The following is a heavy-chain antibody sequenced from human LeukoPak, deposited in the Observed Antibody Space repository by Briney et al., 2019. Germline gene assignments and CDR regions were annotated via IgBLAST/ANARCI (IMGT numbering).Heavy chain of an antibody. V-gene: IGHV1-69*01. Sequence: SVKVSCKASGGTFSNYAISWVRQAPGQGLEWMGGIIPIFGTANYAQKFQGRVTITADESTSTAYMELSSLRSEDTAVYYCARGGNILEYYDFWSGYYYGFDYWGQGTLVTVSS. CDR1: GGTFSNYA. J-gene: IGHJ4*02. CDR3: ARGGNILEYYDFWSGYYYGFDY. D-gene: IGHD3-3*01. CDR2: IIPIFGTA.